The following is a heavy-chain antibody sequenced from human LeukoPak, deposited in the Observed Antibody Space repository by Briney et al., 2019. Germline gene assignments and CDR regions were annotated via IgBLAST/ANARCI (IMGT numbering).Heavy chain of an antibody. Sequence: GGSLRLSCAASGFTFSSYGMHWVRQAPGKGLEWVAVIWYDGSNKYYADSVKGRFTISRDNSKNTLYLQMNSLRAEDTAVYYCAKELWEFDPWGQGTLVTVSS. CDR2: IWYDGSNK. J-gene: IGHJ5*02. V-gene: IGHV3-30*02. CDR3: AKELWEFDP. D-gene: IGHD3-10*01. CDR1: GFTFSSYG.